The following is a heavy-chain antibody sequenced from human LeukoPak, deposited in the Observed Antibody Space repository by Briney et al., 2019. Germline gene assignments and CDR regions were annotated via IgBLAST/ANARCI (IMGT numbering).Heavy chain of an antibody. CDR2: INPNNGDT. CDR1: GYTFTGYY. V-gene: IGHV1-2*02. Sequence: ASVKVSCKASGYTFTGYYIHWVRQAPGQGLEWMGWINPNNGDTNYAQNFQGRATMTRDTSINTAYMELSWLTSDDTAVYYCVRDLINVETGDCWGQGTLVSVSS. D-gene: IGHD2-21*02. J-gene: IGHJ4*02. CDR3: VRDLINVETGDC.